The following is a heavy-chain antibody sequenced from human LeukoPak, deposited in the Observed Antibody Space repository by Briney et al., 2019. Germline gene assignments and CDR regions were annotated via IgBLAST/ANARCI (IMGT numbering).Heavy chain of an antibody. D-gene: IGHD3-10*01. CDR2: TDRGGRT. CDR3: ARGPDGSGSYYNALIDY. CDR1: GGSFSDYS. Sequence: SETLSLTCAVYGGSFSDYSWTWIRQPPGKGLEWIGETDRGGRTTYNPSLKGRVTILVDTSKNQFSLKLSSVTAADTAVYYCARGPDGSGSYYNALIDYWGQGTLVTVSS. V-gene: IGHV4-34*01. J-gene: IGHJ4*02.